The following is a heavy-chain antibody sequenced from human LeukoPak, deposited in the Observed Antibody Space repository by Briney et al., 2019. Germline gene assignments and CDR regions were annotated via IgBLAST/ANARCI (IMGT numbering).Heavy chain of an antibody. D-gene: IGHD3-10*02. J-gene: IGHJ6*04. CDR3: AELGITMIGGV. V-gene: IGHV3-7*01. CDR1: GFTFRSFW. CDR2: IKQDGSEK. Sequence: PGGSLRLSCAASGFTFRSFWMSWVRQAPGKGLEWVANIKQDGSEKYYVDSVKGRFTISRDNAKNSLYLQMNSLRVEDTAVYYCAELGITMIGGVWGKGTTVTISS.